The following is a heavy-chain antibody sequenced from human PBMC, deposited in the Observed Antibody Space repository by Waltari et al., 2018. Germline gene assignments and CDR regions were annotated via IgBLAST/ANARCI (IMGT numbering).Heavy chain of an antibody. Sequence: QVQLQESGPGLVKPSQTLSLTCTVSGGSISSGSYYWSWLRQPAGKGLEWIGRIYTSGSTNYNPSLKSRVTISVDTSKNQFSLKLSSVTAADTAVYYCAISNSLSSSGGDYFDYWGQGTLVTVSS. D-gene: IGHD6-6*01. CDR2: IYTSGST. J-gene: IGHJ4*02. V-gene: IGHV4-61*02. CDR3: AISNSLSSSGGDYFDY. CDR1: GGSISSGSYY.